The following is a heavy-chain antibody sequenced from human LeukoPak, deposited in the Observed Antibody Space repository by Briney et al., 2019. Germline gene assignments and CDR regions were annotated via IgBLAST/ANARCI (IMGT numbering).Heavy chain of an antibody. CDR3: GKTTVGYSSGRYPGWPVDY. V-gene: IGHV3-23*01. J-gene: IGHJ4*02. CDR1: GFTFNSYA. Sequence: GGSLRLSCAASGFTFNSYAMYWVRQAPGKGLEWISGIFGSGGSPHYADSVKGRFIISRDNSQEIVYLQLDSLRVEDTALYYCGKTTVGYSSGRYPGWPVDYWGQGALVTVSS. D-gene: IGHD2-15*01. CDR2: IFGSGGSP.